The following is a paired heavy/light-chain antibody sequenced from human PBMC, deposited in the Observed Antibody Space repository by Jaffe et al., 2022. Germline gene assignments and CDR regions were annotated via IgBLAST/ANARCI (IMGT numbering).Heavy chain of an antibody. Sequence: QVQLQESGPGLVKPSGTLSLTCAVSGGSISSSNWWSWVRQPPGKGLEWIGEIYHSGSTNYNPSLKSRVTISVDKSKNQFSLKLNSVTAADTAVYYCARDRGSIVRPGFDYWGQGTLVTVSS. V-gene: IGHV4-4*02. D-gene: IGHD3-10*01. CDR1: GGSISSSNW. J-gene: IGHJ4*02. CDR2: IYHSGST. CDR3: ARDRGSIVRPGFDY.
Light chain of an antibody. CDR3: QQFNSPPIT. J-gene: IGKJ5*01. CDR2: DAS. Sequence: AIQLTQSPSSLSASVGDRVTITCRASQGISSALAWYQQKPGKAPKLLIYDASSLESGVPSRFSGSGSGTDFTLTISSLQPEDFATYYCQQFNSPPITFGQGTRLEIK. CDR1: QGISSA. V-gene: IGKV1-13*02.